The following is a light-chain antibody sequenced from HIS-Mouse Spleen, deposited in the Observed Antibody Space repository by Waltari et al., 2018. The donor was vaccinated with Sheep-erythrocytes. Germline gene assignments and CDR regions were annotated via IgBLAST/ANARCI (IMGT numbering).Light chain of an antibody. Sequence: QSALTQPRSVSGSPGQSVTIPCTGTSSYVGGYNYLSWYQQHPGKAPKLMIYDVSKRPSGVPDRFSGSKSGNTASLTISGLQAEDEADYYCCSYAGSYNHVFATGTKVTVL. J-gene: IGLJ1*01. V-gene: IGLV2-11*01. CDR1: SSYVGGYNY. CDR3: CSYAGSYNHV. CDR2: DVS.